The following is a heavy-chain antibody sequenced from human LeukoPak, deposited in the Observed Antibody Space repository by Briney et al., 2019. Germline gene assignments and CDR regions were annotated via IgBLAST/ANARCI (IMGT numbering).Heavy chain of an antibody. CDR3: ASLELWVDY. CDR2: IYQSGST. J-gene: IGHJ4*02. Sequence: SETLSLTGTVSGVSISSSSYYWGWIRQPPGKGLEWIGSIYQSGSTYYNPSLKSRVTISVDTSKNQFSLKLSSVTAADTAVYYCASLELWVDYWGQGTLVTVSS. CDR1: GVSISSSSYY. D-gene: IGHD5-18*01. V-gene: IGHV4-39*01.